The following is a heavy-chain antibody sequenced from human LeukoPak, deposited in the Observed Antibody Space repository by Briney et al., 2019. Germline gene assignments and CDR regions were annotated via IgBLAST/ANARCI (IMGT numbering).Heavy chain of an antibody. CDR3: ATEVGSSGYYDY. D-gene: IGHD3-22*01. J-gene: IGHJ4*02. CDR1: GGSISSYY. CDR2: IYYSGST. Sequence: PSETLSLTCTVSGGSISSYYWSWIRQPPGKGLEWIGYIYYSGSTNYNPSLKSRVTISVDTSKNQFSLKLSSVTAADTAVYYCATEVGSSGYYDYWGQGTLVTVSS. V-gene: IGHV4-59*01.